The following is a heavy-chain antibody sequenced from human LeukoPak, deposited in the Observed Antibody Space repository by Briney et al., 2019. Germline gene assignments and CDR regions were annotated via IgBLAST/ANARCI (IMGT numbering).Heavy chain of an antibody. CDR1: GYSFTSYW. V-gene: IGHV5-51*01. J-gene: IGHJ4*02. CDR2: IYPGDPDT. CDR3: ARLGGDYYDSSGYYTYFDY. Sequence: GESLKISCKGSGYSFTSYWIGWVRQMPGKGLEWMGIIYPGDPDTRYSPSFQGQVTVSADKSISTAYLQWSSLKASDTAMYYCARLGGDYYDSSGYYTYFDYWGQGTLVTVSS. D-gene: IGHD3-22*01.